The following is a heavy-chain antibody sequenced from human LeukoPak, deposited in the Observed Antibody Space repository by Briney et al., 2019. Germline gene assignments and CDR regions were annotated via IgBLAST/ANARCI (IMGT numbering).Heavy chain of an antibody. D-gene: IGHD4-11*01. V-gene: IGHV3-48*03. CDR2: ISSSGSTI. J-gene: IGHJ6*02. Sequence: PGGSLRLSCAASGFTFSSYEMNWVRQAPGKGLEWVSYISSSGSTIYYADSVKGRFTISRDNAKNSLYLQMNSLRAEDTAVYYCAREGYSNYEYYYYYGMDVWGQGTTVTVSS. CDR3: AREGYSNYEYYYYYGMDV. CDR1: GFTFSSYE.